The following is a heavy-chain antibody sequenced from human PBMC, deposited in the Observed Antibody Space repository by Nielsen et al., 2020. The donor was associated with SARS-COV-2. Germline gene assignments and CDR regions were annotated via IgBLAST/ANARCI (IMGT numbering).Heavy chain of an antibody. D-gene: IGHD3-22*01. CDR3: ARGTWWGSYYDSSGSSYFTDYYYYMDV. Sequence: WVRQAPGQGLEWMGGIIPVLGSANYAQRFQGRVTITADESTSTAYMELRSLRSDDTAVYYCARGTWWGSYYDSSGSSYFTDYYYYMDVWGKGTTVTVSS. CDR2: IIPVLGSA. J-gene: IGHJ6*03. V-gene: IGHV1-69*01.